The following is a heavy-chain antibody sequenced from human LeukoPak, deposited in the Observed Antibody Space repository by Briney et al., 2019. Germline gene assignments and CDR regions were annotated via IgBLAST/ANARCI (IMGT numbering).Heavy chain of an antibody. D-gene: IGHD6-13*01. J-gene: IGHJ3*02. Sequence: GGSLRLSCGASSFTFGTYAMTWVRQSPGKGREWVSTIRSTSKYIYYGASVEGRFTITRENPKNSLYLQMNSLRAEDTAVYYCARLGGIAADNAFEIWGHGTLVTVSS. V-gene: IGHV3-21*01. CDR1: SFTFGTYA. CDR2: IRSTSKYI. CDR3: ARLGGIAADNAFEI.